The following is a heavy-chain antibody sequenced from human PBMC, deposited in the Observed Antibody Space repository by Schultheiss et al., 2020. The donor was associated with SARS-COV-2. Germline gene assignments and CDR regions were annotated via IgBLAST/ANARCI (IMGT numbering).Heavy chain of an antibody. CDR2: ISYDGSNK. CDR3: AKDRAFNAFDDAFDI. J-gene: IGHJ3*02. Sequence: GGSLRLSCAASGFTFSSYAMHWVRQAPGKGLEWVAVISYDGSNKYYADSVKGRFTISRDNAKNSLYLQMNSLRAEDTALYYCAKDRAFNAFDDAFDIWGQGTMVTVSS. CDR1: GFTFSSYA. D-gene: IGHD3-3*02. V-gene: IGHV3-30*01.